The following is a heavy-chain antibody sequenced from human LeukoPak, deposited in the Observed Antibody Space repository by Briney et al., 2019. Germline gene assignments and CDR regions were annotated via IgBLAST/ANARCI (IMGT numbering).Heavy chain of an antibody. CDR2: ISTSDSR. CDR3: ARDEYFEY. CDR1: GLTFSSYE. Sequence: GGSLRLSCAASGLTFSSYEMNWVRQAPGKGLEWISFISTSDSRYSADSVKGRFTISRHNASNSLDLQMSSLRAEDTAVYYGARDEYFEYWGQGTLVTVSS. J-gene: IGHJ4*02. V-gene: IGHV3-48*03.